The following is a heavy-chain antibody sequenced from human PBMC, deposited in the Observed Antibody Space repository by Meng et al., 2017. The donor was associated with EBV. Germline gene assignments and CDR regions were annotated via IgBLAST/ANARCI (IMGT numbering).Heavy chain of an antibody. D-gene: IGHD2-2*01. Sequence: QVQLQESGPGLVKPSETLPLTCTVSGASVSGGTFHWSWIRQPPGKELQWIGYIYDGGTTIYNPSLKSRVTIFLDTSRNQFSLGLRSVTTADTDVYYCAKSSSSTPGVVDSWGQGTLVTVSS. CDR2: IYDGGTT. V-gene: IGHV4-61*01. CDR1: GASVSGGTFH. CDR3: AKSSSSTPGVVDS. J-gene: IGHJ4*02.